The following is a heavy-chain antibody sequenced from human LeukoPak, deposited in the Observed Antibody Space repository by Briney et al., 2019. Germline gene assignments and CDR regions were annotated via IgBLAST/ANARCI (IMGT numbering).Heavy chain of an antibody. CDR2: IYYSGST. CDR3: ARAVVVVAATFWFDP. D-gene: IGHD2-15*01. Sequence: SETLSLTCTVSGGSVSSGSYYWSWIRQPPGKGLGWIGYIYYSGSTNYNPSLKSRVTISVDTSKNQFSLKLSSVTAADTAVYYCARAVVVVAATFWFDPWGQGTLVTVSS. V-gene: IGHV4-61*01. J-gene: IGHJ5*02. CDR1: GGSVSSGSYY.